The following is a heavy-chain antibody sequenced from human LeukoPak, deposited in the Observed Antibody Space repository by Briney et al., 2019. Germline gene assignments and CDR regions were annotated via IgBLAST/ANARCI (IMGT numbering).Heavy chain of an antibody. J-gene: IGHJ4*02. Sequence: GGSLRLSCAASGFTFSGYRMNWVRQAPGKGLEWVAYKKQDGSEKYYVDSVKGRFTISRDNAKNSLYLQMNSLGAEDTAVYYCASGRPFDYWGQGTLVTVSS. CDR1: GFTFSGYR. CDR3: ASGRPFDY. CDR2: KKQDGSEK. D-gene: IGHD1-26*01. V-gene: IGHV3-7*01.